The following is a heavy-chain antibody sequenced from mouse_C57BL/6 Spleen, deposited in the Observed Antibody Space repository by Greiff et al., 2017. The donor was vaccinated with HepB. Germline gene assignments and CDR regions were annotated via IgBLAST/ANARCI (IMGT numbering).Heavy chain of an antibody. CDR3: TTPLGSGKAWLAY. D-gene: IGHD1-1*01. J-gene: IGHJ3*01. Sequence: VQLQQSGAELVRPGASVKLSCTASGFNIKDYYMHWVKQRPEQGLEWIGRIDPEDGDTEYAPKFQGKATMTADTSSNTAYLQLSSLTSEDTAVYYCTTPLGSGKAWLAYWGQGTLVTVSA. V-gene: IGHV14-1*01. CDR2: IDPEDGDT. CDR1: GFNIKDYY.